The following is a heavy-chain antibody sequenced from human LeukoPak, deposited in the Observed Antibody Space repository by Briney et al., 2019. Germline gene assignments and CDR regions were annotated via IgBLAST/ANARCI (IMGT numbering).Heavy chain of an antibody. CDR1: GYTFTGYY. V-gene: IGHV1-2*02. Sequence: GASVKVSCKASGYTFTGYYMHWVRQAPGQGLEWMGWINPNSGGTNYAQKFQGRVTMTRDTSISTAYMELSRLRSDDTAVYYCARGHVLRYFLPFDPWGQGTLVTVSS. J-gene: IGHJ5*02. CDR3: ARGHVLRYFLPFDP. CDR2: INPNSGGT. D-gene: IGHD3-9*01.